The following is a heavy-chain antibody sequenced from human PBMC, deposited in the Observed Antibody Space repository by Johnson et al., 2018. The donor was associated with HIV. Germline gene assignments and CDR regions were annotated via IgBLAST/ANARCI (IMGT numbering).Heavy chain of an antibody. CDR3: ARDSTPWGGDYVGYAFDL. V-gene: IGHV3-33*05. J-gene: IGHJ3*01. CDR2: ISFDAINK. D-gene: IGHD4-17*01. CDR1: GFTFSSYC. Sequence: QVQLVESGGGVVQPGKSLRLSCVASGFTFSSYCMHWVRQAPGRGLEWVAVISFDAINKYYVDSVKGRFTISRDNAKNSLYLQMNSLRAEDTALYYCARDSTPWGGDYVGYAFDLWGQGTMVTVSS.